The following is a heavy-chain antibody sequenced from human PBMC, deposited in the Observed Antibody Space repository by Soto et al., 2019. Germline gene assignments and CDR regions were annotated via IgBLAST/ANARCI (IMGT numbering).Heavy chain of an antibody. CDR2: IYSGGST. V-gene: IGHV3-53*01. CDR1: GFTVTSNY. CDR3: ASLDPFDY. J-gene: IGHJ4*02. Sequence: EVQLVESGGGLIQPGGSLRLSCAASGFTVTSNYMSWVRQAPGKGLEWVSVIYSGGSTSYADSVKGRFTISRDNSKNPLYLQMNSLRAEDTAVYYCASLDPFDYWGQGTLVTVSS.